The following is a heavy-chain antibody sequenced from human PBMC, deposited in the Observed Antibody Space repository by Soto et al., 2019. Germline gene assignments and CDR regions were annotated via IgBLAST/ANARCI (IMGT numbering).Heavy chain of an antibody. J-gene: IGHJ4*02. Sequence: GQSLKISCKGSGYMFTSYWIGWVCQMPGKGLEWMGIIHGGDSNTRYSPYFDGQVTISTDKSINTAYLQWSSLKASDTAMYYCARRITSSTCWDYCGQGTLVTVCS. CDR3: ARRITSSTCWDY. V-gene: IGHV5-51*01. D-gene: IGHD6-19*01. CDR2: IHGGDSNT. CDR1: GYMFTSYW.